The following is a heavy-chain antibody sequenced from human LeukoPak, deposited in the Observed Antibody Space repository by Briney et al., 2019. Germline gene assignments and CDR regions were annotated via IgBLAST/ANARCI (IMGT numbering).Heavy chain of an antibody. V-gene: IGHV3-23*01. CDR1: GFTFSSYA. CDR2: ISGSGGST. Sequence: PGGSLRLSCAASGFTFSSYAMSWVRQAPGKGLEWVSAISGSGGSTYYADSVKGRFTISRDNSKKTLYLQMNSLRAEDTAVYYCAKVGYCSSTSCYHWVEYYYGMDVWGQGTTVTVSS. CDR3: AKVGYCSSTSCYHWVEYYYGMDV. D-gene: IGHD2-2*01. J-gene: IGHJ6*02.